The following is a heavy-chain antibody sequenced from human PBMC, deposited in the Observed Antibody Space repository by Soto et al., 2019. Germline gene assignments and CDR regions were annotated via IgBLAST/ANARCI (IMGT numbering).Heavy chain of an antibody. CDR1: GGSFSCYY. V-gene: IGHV4-34*01. CDR2: INHSGST. Sequence: PSETLSLTCAVYGGSFSCYYWSWIRQPPGKGLELIGEINHSGSTNYNPSLKSRVTISVDTSKNQFSLKLSSVTAADTAVYDCARGRRRQQLVKDYYGMDVWGQGTTVT. D-gene: IGHD6-13*01. J-gene: IGHJ6*02. CDR3: ARGRRRQQLVKDYYGMDV.